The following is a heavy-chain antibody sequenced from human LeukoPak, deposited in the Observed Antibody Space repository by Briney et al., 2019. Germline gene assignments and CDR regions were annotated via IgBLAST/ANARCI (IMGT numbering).Heavy chain of an antibody. CDR3: ARGRDRSKAGDL. D-gene: IGHD5-24*01. J-gene: IGHJ5*02. CDR1: GGSCDDYY. V-gene: IGHV4-34*01. Sequence: SETLSLTCDVYGGSCDDYYCSWIRQPPGNGLEWIGEIHPHGIFYYNSSLMSRVTISIDTSKSRFSLRLTSVTAADTAFYFCARGRDRSKAGDLWGQGSLVSVSS. CDR2: IHPHGIF.